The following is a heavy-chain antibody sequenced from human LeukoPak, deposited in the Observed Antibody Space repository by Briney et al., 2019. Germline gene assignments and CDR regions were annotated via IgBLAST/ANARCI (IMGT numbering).Heavy chain of an antibody. CDR2: ISSSSSYI. J-gene: IGHJ3*02. Sequence: GGSLRLSCAASGFTFSSYSMTWVRQAPGKGLEWVSSISSSSSYIYYADSVKGRFTISRDNAKNSLYLQMNGLRAEDTAVYYCARDRQAFDIWGQGTMVTVSS. CDR1: GFTFSSYS. V-gene: IGHV3-21*01. CDR3: ARDRQAFDI.